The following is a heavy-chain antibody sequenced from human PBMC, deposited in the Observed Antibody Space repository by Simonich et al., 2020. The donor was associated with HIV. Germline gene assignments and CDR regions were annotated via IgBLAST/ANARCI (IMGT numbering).Heavy chain of an antibody. CDR2: INHKGRT. V-gene: IGHV4-34*01. J-gene: IGHJ4*02. CDR1: GGSFSDYY. CDR3: ARGGGNPNY. Sequence: QVQLQQWGAGLLKPSETLSLTCTVYGGSFSDYYWSWIRQPPGKGLEWIGEINHKGRTNYNPSLKSRVGISIDTSKNQFSLKLSSVTAADTAVYYCARGGGNPNYWGQGTLVTVSS. D-gene: IGHD1-1*01.